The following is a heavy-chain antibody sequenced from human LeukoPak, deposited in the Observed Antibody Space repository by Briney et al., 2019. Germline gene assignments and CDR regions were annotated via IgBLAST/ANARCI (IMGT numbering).Heavy chain of an antibody. J-gene: IGHJ4*02. CDR3: AKVPLGDSYYFDY. V-gene: IGHV3-23*01. CDR1: GFTFSSYA. D-gene: IGHD2-21*02. Sequence: GGSLRLSCAASGFTFSSYAMSWVRQAPGKGLEWVSAISGSGGSTYYADSVKGRFTISRDNSKNTLYLQVNSLRAEDTAVYYCAKVPLGDSYYFDYWGQGTLVTVSS. CDR2: ISGSGGST.